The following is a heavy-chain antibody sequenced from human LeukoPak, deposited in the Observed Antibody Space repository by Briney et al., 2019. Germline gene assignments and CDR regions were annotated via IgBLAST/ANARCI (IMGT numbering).Heavy chain of an antibody. Sequence: ASVKVSCKASGYTFTSYDINWVRQATGQGLEWVGWMNPNSGNTGYAQKFQGRVTITRNTSISTAYMELSSLRSEDTAVYYCARGHTAMAPFDYWGQGTLVTVSS. J-gene: IGHJ4*02. CDR1: GYTFTSYD. V-gene: IGHV1-8*03. CDR3: ARGHTAMAPFDY. D-gene: IGHD5-18*01. CDR2: MNPNSGNT.